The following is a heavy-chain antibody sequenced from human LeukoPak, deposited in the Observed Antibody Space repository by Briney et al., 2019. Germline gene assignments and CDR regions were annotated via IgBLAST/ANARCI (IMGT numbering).Heavy chain of an antibody. CDR1: GGSISSSSYY. Sequence: SETLSLTCTVSGGSISSSSYYWGWIRQPPGKGLEWIGSIYYSGSTYYNPSLKSRVTISVDTSKNQFSLKLRSVTAADTAVYYCARPEGYFGSGSYSHWFDPWGQGTLVTVSS. D-gene: IGHD3-10*01. V-gene: IGHV4-39*01. CDR2: IYYSGST. J-gene: IGHJ5*02. CDR3: ARPEGYFGSGSYSHWFDP.